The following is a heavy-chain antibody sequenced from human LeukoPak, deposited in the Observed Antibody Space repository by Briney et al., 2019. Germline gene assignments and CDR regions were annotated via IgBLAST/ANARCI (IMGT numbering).Heavy chain of an antibody. D-gene: IGHD6-13*01. CDR2: ISSSGSTI. CDR1: GFTFSSYE. CDR3: ARGGYSSSWHYYYYYMDV. J-gene: IGHJ6*03. V-gene: IGHV3-48*03. Sequence: AGGSLRLSCAASGFTFSSYEMNWVRQAPGKGLEWVSYISSSGSTIYYADSVKGRFTISRDNAKNSLYLQMNSLRAEDTAVYYCARGGYSSSWHYYYYYMDVWGKGTTVTISS.